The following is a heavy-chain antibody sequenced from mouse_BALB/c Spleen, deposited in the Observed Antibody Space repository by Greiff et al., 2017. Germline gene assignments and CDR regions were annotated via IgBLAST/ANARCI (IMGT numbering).Heavy chain of an antibody. V-gene: IGHV1S56*01. CDR1: GYTFTSYY. CDR3: ARSNWDGPDY. Sequence: QVHVKQSGPELVKPGASVRISCKASGYTFTSYYIHWVKQRPGQGLEWIGWIYPGNVNTKYNEKFKGKATLTADKSSSTAYMQLSSLTSEDSAVYFCARSNWDGPDYWGQGTTLTVSS. J-gene: IGHJ2*01. CDR2: IYPGNVNT. D-gene: IGHD4-1*01.